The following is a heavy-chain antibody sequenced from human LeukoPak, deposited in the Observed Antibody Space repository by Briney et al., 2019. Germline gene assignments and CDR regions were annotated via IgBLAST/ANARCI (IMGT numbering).Heavy chain of an antibody. J-gene: IGHJ4*02. Sequence: GRSLRLSCAASGFTFSSYAMHWVRQAPGKGLEGVAVISYGGSNKYYADSVKGRFTISRDNSKNTLYLQMNSLRAEDTAVYYCARASQKRRYFDYWGQGTLVTVSS. CDR2: ISYGGSNK. CDR3: ARASQKRRYFDY. V-gene: IGHV3-30-3*01. CDR1: GFTFSSYA. D-gene: IGHD6-25*01.